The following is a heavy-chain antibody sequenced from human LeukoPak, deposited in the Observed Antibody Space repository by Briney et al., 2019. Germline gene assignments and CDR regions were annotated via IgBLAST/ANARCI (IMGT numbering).Heavy chain of an antibody. V-gene: IGHV3-9*01. CDR1: GFTFDDYA. Sequence: GRSLRLSCAASGFTFDDYAMHWVRQAPGKGLEWVSGISWNSGSIGYADSVKGRFTISRDNAKNSLYLQMNSLRAEDTALYYCAKDRGGSYNYWGQGTPVTVSS. J-gene: IGHJ4*02. CDR3: AKDRGGSYNY. CDR2: ISWNSGSI. D-gene: IGHD1-26*01.